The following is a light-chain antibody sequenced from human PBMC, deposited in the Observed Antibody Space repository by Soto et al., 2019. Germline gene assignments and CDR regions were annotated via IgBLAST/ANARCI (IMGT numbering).Light chain of an antibody. V-gene: IGKV3-20*01. J-gene: IGKJ2*01. CDR1: QSISSMY. CDR3: QQFRSSPPAFT. CDR2: GAS. Sequence: ESMLTQSPGTLSLSPGERATLSCRASQSISSMYLTWYQHKPGPAPRLLIYGASIRATGIPDRFSGSGSGTDLTLTISILEPEDSAVYYCQQFRSSPPAFTFGQGTKVEI.